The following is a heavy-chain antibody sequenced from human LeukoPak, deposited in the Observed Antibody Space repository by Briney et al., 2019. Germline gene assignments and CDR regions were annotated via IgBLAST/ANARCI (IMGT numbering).Heavy chain of an antibody. CDR1: GFIFSTYS. Sequence: GGSLRLSCAASGFIFSTYSMTWVRQAPGKGLEWVSSISSGGYIDYADSVKGRFTISRDNAKNSLYLQMNSLGAEDSAVYYCARGGGSASYSWYFQHWGQGTLVTVSS. D-gene: IGHD3-10*01. CDR3: ARGGGSASYSWYFQH. V-gene: IGHV3-21*01. CDR2: ISSGGYI. J-gene: IGHJ1*01.